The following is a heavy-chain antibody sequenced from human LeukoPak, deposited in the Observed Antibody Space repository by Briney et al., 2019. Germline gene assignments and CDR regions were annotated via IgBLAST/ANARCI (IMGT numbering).Heavy chain of an antibody. V-gene: IGHV3-30*18. J-gene: IGHJ4*02. Sequence: PGRSLSLSCEASGFTFSSYGMHWVRQAPGRGLEWVALITYDGYYKYYADSVKGRFTISSDNSKNTLYLHMNSLRPEDTAVYYCAKDRSAVVRASPMDYWGQGTLVIVSS. D-gene: IGHD3-10*01. CDR1: GFTFSSYG. CDR2: ITYDGYYK. CDR3: AKDRSAVVRASPMDY.